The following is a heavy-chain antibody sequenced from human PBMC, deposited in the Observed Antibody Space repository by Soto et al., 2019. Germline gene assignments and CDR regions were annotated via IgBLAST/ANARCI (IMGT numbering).Heavy chain of an antibody. V-gene: IGHV1-69*13. CDR3: ARSQGSSTSLEIYYYYYYGMDV. Sequence: ASVKVSCKASGGTFGSYAISWVRQAPGQGLEWMGGIIPIPGTANYAQKFQGRVTIAADESTSTAYMELSSLRSEDTAVYYCARSQGSSTSLEIYYYYYYGMDVWGQGTTVTASS. D-gene: IGHD2-2*01. CDR1: GGTFGSYA. J-gene: IGHJ6*02. CDR2: IIPIPGTA.